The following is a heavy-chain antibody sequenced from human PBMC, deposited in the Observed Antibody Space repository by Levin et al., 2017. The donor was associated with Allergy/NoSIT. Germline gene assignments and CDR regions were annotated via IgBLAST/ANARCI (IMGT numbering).Heavy chain of an antibody. J-gene: IGHJ6*02. CDR2: ISSSGSTI. D-gene: IGHD2-2*01. V-gene: IGHV3-11*01. CDR3: ARDCSSTSCYLYYYYGMDG. Sequence: GESLKISCAASGFTFSDYYMSWIRQAPGKGLEWVSYISSSGSTIYYADSVKGRFTISRDNAKNSLYLQMNSLRAEDTAVYYCARDCSSTSCYLYYYYGMDGWGQGTTVTVSS. CDR1: GFTFSDYY.